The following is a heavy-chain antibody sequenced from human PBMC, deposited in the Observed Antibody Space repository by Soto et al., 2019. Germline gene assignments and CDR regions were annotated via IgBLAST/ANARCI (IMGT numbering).Heavy chain of an antibody. CDR3: ARRARPDFYYMDV. CDR2: ISSNGVGT. V-gene: IGHV3-64*01. Sequence: GGSLSLSCAASGFTRSGYAMDWVRQAPGKGLEYVSGISSNGVGTYYANSVQGRFTISRDNSKNTVYLQMGSLRPEDMAVYYCARRARPDFYYMDVWGKGTTVTVSS. CDR1: GFTRSGYA. D-gene: IGHD6-6*01. J-gene: IGHJ6*03.